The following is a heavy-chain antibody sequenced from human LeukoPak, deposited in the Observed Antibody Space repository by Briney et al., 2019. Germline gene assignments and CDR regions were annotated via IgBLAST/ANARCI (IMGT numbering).Heavy chain of an antibody. V-gene: IGHV1-8*03. Sequence: ASVKVSCKASGYTFTSYDINWVRQATGQGLEWMGWMNPNSGNTGYAQKFQGRVTITRNTSISTAYMELSSLRSEDTAVYYCATGIRGSGSFPYYYYYYYMDVWGKGTTVTVSS. CDR1: GYTFTSYD. CDR2: MNPNSGNT. CDR3: ATGIRGSGSFPYYYYYYYMDV. J-gene: IGHJ6*03. D-gene: IGHD3-10*01.